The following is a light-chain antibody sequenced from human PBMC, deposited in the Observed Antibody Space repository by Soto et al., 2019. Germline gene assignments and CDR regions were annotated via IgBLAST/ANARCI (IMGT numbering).Light chain of an antibody. Sequence: EMVMTQSPAILSVSPGESATLSCRASQSVNSNYLAWYQQHPGQPPRLLIYGISTRATGIPARFSGSGSGTGFSLTISSLQSEDFAVYXCQQYSKWPITFGQGTRLEIK. CDR2: GIS. V-gene: IGKV3-15*01. CDR3: QQYSKWPIT. J-gene: IGKJ5*01. CDR1: QSVNSN.